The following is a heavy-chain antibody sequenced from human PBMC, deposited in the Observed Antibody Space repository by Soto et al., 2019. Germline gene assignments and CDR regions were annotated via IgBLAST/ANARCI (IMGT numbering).Heavy chain of an antibody. D-gene: IGHD1-26*01. Sequence: QITLKESGPTLVKPTQTLTLTCTFSGFSLTTSGVGVGWIRQPPGKALEWLALIYWDDDKRYSPSLKSRLTITKDTSKDQVVLTMTNMYPVDTATYYCAHTTTTIVGIPFDSWGQGTLVTVSS. CDR3: AHTTTTIVGIPFDS. CDR1: GFSLTTSGVG. V-gene: IGHV2-5*02. CDR2: IYWDDDK. J-gene: IGHJ4*02.